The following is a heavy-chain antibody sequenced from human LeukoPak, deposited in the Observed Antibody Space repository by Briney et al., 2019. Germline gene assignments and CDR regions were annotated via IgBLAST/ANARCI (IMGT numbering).Heavy chain of an antibody. Sequence: GGSLRLSCAASGFTFSSYGMHWVRQAPGKGLEWVAVMSYGGSNKYYADSVKGRFTISRDNSKNTLYLQMNSLRAEDTAVYYCAKGEFIYDFWSGYSDDAFDIWGQGTMVTVSS. CDR1: GFTFSSYG. J-gene: IGHJ3*02. V-gene: IGHV3-30*18. D-gene: IGHD3-3*01. CDR2: MSYGGSNK. CDR3: AKGEFIYDFWSGYSDDAFDI.